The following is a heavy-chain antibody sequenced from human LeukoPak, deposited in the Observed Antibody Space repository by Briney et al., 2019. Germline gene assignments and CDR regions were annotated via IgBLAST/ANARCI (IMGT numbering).Heavy chain of an antibody. CDR2: INHSGST. D-gene: IGHD2-2*01. Sequence: SETLSLTCAVYGGSFSGYYWSWIRQPPGKGLEWIGEINHSGSTNYNPSLKSRVTISVDTSKNQFSLKLGSVTAADTAVYYCARGRVLVPAAHYYYYYYMDVWGKGTTVTVSS. V-gene: IGHV4-34*01. J-gene: IGHJ6*03. CDR3: ARGRVLVPAAHYYYYYYMDV. CDR1: GGSFSGYY.